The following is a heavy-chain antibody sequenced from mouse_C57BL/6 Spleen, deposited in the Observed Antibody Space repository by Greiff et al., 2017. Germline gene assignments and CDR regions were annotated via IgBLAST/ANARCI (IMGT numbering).Heavy chain of an antibody. J-gene: IGHJ1*03. D-gene: IGHD2-13*01. Sequence: EVKLQESGGGLVQPGGSMKLSCVASGFTFSNYWMNWVRQSPEKGLEWVAQIRLKSDNYATHYAESVKGRFTISRDDSKSSVYLQMNNLRAEDTGMYYCTGGGLLPYWYFDVWGTGTTVTVSS. CDR1: GFTFSNYW. CDR2: IRLKSDNYAT. CDR3: TGGGLLPYWYFDV. V-gene: IGHV6-3*01.